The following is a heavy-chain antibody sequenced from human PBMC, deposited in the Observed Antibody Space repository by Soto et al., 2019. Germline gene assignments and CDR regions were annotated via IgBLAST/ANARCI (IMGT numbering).Heavy chain of an antibody. CDR1: GGSISSYY. V-gene: IGHV4-59*01. J-gene: IGHJ6*02. Sequence: SETLSLTCTVSGGSISSYYWSWIRQPPGKGLEWIGYIYYSGSTNYNPSLKSRVTISVDTSKNQFSLKLSSVAAADTAVYYCARDGRYCSSTSCYYYYGMDVWGQGTTVTVSS. CDR2: IYYSGST. CDR3: ARDGRYCSSTSCYYYYGMDV. D-gene: IGHD2-2*01.